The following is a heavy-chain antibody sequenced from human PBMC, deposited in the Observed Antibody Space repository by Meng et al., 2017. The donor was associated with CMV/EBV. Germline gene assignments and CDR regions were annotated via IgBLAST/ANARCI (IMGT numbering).Heavy chain of an antibody. CDR3: ARDFGGGATEN. CDR2: IHYSGST. V-gene: IGHV4-39*07. J-gene: IGHJ4*02. Sequence: SETLSLTCTVSGGSISSNGHYWAWNRQPPGKGLEWIGSIHYSGSTYHTPSLRSRVTISIDTSKNQFSLNLHSVTAADTAIYYCARDFGGGATENWGQGMLVTSPQ. D-gene: IGHD3-16*01. CDR1: GGSISSNGHY.